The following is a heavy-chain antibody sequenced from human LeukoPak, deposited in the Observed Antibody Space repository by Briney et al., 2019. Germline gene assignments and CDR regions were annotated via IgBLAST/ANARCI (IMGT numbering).Heavy chain of an antibody. CDR1: GGSISSYY. CDR2: IYYSGST. Sequence: SETLSLTCTVSGGSISSYYWSWIRQPPGKGLEWIGYIYYSGSTNYNPSPKSRVTISVDTSKNQFSLKLSSVTAADTAVYYCASGYGKFDYWGQGTLVTVSS. D-gene: IGHD5-12*01. CDR3: ASGYGKFDY. J-gene: IGHJ4*02. V-gene: IGHV4-59*01.